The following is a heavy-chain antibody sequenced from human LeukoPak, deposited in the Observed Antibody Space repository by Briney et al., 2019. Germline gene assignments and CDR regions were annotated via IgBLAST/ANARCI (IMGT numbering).Heavy chain of an antibody. V-gene: IGHV3-30*03. J-gene: IGHJ4*02. CDR1: GFTFSNYG. CDR2: ISTDGSYI. D-gene: IGHD3-10*01. CDR3: ARESRQNSYLSFDY. Sequence: GGSLRLSCAASGFTFSNYGLHWVRQAPGKGLEWVALISTDGSYINYADSVKGRFTISRDNSKNTLYLQMNSLRAEDTAVYYCARESRQNSYLSFDYWGQGTLVTVSS.